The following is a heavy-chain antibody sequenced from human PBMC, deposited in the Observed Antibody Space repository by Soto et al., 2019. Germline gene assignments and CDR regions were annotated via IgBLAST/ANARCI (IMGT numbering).Heavy chain of an antibody. CDR3: ASQGRHGKLPRGYWYFDL. V-gene: IGHV4-34*01. CDR1: GGSFSGYY. D-gene: IGHD2-15*01. Sequence: QVQLQQWGAGLLKPSETLSLTCAVYGGSFSGYYWSWIRQPPGKGLEWIGEINHSGSTNYTPSLKRRVTISVDTSKNRFSLKLSSVTAAHTAGYYCASQGRHGKLPRGYWYFDLWGRGTLVTVSS. J-gene: IGHJ2*01. CDR2: INHSGST.